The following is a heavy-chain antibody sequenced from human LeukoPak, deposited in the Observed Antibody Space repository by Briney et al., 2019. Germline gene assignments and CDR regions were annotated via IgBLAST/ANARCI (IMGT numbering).Heavy chain of an antibody. D-gene: IGHD3-22*01. Sequence: GASVKVSCKASGGTFSSYAISWVRQAPGQGLEWMGRIIPIFGTANYAQKFQGRVTITTDESTSTAYMELSSLRSEDTAVYYCASTYDSSGYWFDPWGQGNPGHRLL. J-gene: IGHJ5*02. CDR3: ASTYDSSGYWFDP. CDR1: GGTFSSYA. CDR2: IIPIFGTA. V-gene: IGHV1-69*05.